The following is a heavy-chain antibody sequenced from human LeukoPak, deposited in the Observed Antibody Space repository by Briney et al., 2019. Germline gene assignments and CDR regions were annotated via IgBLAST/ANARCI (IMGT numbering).Heavy chain of an antibody. J-gene: IGHJ3*02. Sequence: SETLSLTCTVSGGSISSYYWSWIRQPPGKGLEWIGYIHYSGSTNYNPSLKSRVTISVDTSKNQFSLKLSSVTAADTAVYYCAREMAMSAFDIWGQGTMVTVSS. V-gene: IGHV4-59*01. CDR2: IHYSGST. D-gene: IGHD5-24*01. CDR3: AREMAMSAFDI. CDR1: GGSISSYY.